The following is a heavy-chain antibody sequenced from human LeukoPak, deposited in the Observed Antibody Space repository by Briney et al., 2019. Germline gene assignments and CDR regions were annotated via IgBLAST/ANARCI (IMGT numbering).Heavy chain of an antibody. CDR1: GFTISLYA. CDR3: VKGGQYSSSSHFDY. J-gene: IGHJ4*02. D-gene: IGHD6-6*01. CDR2: ISSKGVST. Sequence: PGGSLRLSCSASGFTISLYAMHWVRQAPGKGLEYVSGISSKGVSTYYADSVKGGFTISRDNSKDTMFLQMSSLRPEDTAVYYCVKGGQYSSSSHFDYWGQGTLVTVSS. V-gene: IGHV3-64D*09.